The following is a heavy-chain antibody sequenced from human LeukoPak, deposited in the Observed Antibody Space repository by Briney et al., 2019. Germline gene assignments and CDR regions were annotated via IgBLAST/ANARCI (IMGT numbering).Heavy chain of an antibody. Sequence: PGGSLRLSCAASGITFSRSWMSWVRQAPGKGREWVAFIKEDGGEIYYVDSVKGRFTISRDNAENSLYLQMNSLRAEDTAVYYCARDRGGRSGLDDWGQGTLVTVSS. D-gene: IGHD2-15*01. J-gene: IGHJ4*02. V-gene: IGHV3-7*04. CDR3: ARDRGGRSGLDD. CDR2: IKEDGGEI. CDR1: GITFSRSW.